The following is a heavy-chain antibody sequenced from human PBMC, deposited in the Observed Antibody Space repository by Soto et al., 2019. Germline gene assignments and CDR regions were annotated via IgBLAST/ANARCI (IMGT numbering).Heavy chain of an antibody. CDR3: ARLEGLATSSYYFDF. D-gene: IGHD6-6*01. V-gene: IGHV4-39*01. CDR2: IYYRGNA. J-gene: IGHJ4*02. CDR1: DDSINSDKYY. Sequence: QLQLQESGPGLVKPSETLSLTCSVSDDSINSDKYYWGWIRQPPGKGLEWIGSIYYRGNAYYNPSLQSRVTISLDKSNSQFSLKLNSVSAADSAVYFCARLEGLATSSYYFDFWGPGALVTVS.